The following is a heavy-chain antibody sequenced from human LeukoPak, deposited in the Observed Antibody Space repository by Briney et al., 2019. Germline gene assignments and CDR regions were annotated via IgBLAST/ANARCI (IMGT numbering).Heavy chain of an antibody. Sequence: SETLSLTCTVSGGSISSGSYYWSWIRQPAGKGLEWIGRIYTSGSTNYNPSLKSRVTISVDTSKNQFSLKLSSVTAADTAVYYCARGDYCSSTSCYSDRFDPWGQGTLVTVSS. CDR1: GGSISSGSYY. J-gene: IGHJ5*02. V-gene: IGHV4-61*02. CDR2: IYTSGST. D-gene: IGHD2-2*01. CDR3: ARGDYCSSTSCYSDRFDP.